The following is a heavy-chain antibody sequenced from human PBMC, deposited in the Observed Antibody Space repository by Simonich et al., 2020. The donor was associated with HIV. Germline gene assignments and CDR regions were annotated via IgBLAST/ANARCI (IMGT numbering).Heavy chain of an antibody. D-gene: IGHD6-13*01. CDR1: GGSFSGYY. CDR2: INHSGST. J-gene: IGHJ1*01. CDR3: ARLTAGGLGEYFQH. V-gene: IGHV4-34*01. Sequence: QVQLQQWGAGLLKPSETLSLPCAVYGGSFSGYYWSWIRQPPGKGLEWIGEINHSGSTNYNPSLKSRVTISVDTSKNQFSLKLSSVTAADTAVYYCARLTAGGLGEYFQHWGQGTLVTVSS.